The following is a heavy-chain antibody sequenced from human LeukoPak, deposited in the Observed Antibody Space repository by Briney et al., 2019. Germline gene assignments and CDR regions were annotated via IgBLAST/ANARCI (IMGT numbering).Heavy chain of an antibody. Sequence: GGSLRLSCVATGFRFGDYYMSWIRQAPGKGLEWVAYISSTGNSIFYADSVKGRFTISRDHAKNSLSLQLNSLRAEDTAVYYCAKGGIRYGYWFDHWGQGTLVTVSS. J-gene: IGHJ5*02. CDR3: AKGGIRYGYWFDH. CDR1: GFRFGDYY. V-gene: IGHV3-11*01. D-gene: IGHD3-10*01. CDR2: ISSTGNSI.